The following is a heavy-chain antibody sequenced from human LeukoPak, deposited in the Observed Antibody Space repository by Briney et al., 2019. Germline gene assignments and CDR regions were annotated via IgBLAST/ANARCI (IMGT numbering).Heavy chain of an antibody. J-gene: IGHJ4*02. CDR2: ISSSGRTI. D-gene: IGHD3-10*01. Sequence: PGGSLRLSCAASGFTLSSYEMNWVRQAPGEGLEWVSYISSSGRTIYYADSVKGRFTISRDNSKNTLYLQMNRLRAEDTAMYYCAKDNSGWAFDYWGQGTLVTVSS. V-gene: IGHV3-48*03. CDR1: GFTLSSYE. CDR3: AKDNSGWAFDY.